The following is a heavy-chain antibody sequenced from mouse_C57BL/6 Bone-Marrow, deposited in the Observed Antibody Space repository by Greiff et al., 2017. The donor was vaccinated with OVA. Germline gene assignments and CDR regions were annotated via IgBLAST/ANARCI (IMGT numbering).Heavy chain of an antibody. V-gene: IGHV5-12*01. CDR2: ISNGGGST. CDR3: ARLDAMDY. CDR1: GFTFSDFY. Sequence: DVQLVESGGGLVQPGGSLKLSCAASGFTFSDFYMYWIRQTPEKRLEWVAYISNGGGSTYYPDTVKGRFTISRDTAKNTLYLQMSRLKSEDTAMYYGARLDAMDYWGRGTSVTVSS. J-gene: IGHJ4*01.